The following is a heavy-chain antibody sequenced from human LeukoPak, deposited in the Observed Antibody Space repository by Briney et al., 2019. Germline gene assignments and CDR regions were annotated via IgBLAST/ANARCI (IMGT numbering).Heavy chain of an antibody. Sequence: SETLTLTCTVSGGSISSSSYYWGWIRQPPGKGLEWIGSIYYSGSTYYNPSLKSRVTISVDTSKNQFSLKLSSVTAADTAVYYCARHTVRNVFIYYFDYWGQGTLVTVSS. V-gene: IGHV4-39*01. D-gene: IGHD1-1*01. CDR3: ARHTVRNVFIYYFDY. J-gene: IGHJ4*02. CDR1: GGSISSSSYY. CDR2: IYYSGST.